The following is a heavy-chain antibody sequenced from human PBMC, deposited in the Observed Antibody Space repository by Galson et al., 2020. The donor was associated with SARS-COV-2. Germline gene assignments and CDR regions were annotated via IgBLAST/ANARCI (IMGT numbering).Heavy chain of an antibody. D-gene: IGHD6-6*01. CDR3: ARGGSHGMDV. CDR1: GYTFTSYY. J-gene: IGHJ6*02. V-gene: IGHV1-46*01. CDR2: INPSGGSK. Sequence: ASVTVSCKASGYTFTSYYMHWVRQAPGQGLEWMGIINPSGGSKIYVEKLQGRVTMTRDTSTSTVYMELSSLRSEDTAVYYCARGGSHGMDVWGQGATVTGSS.